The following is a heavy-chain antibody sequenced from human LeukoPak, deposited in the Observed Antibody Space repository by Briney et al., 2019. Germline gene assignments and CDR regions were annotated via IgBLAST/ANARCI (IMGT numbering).Heavy chain of an antibody. CDR1: GYIFTSYY. V-gene: IGHV1-46*01. D-gene: IGHD2-8*01. Sequence: ASVKVSCKASGYIFTSYYMHWVRQAPGQGLEWMGIINPSDGSTTYAQKFQGRVTMTRDTSTSTVYMELSSLRSEDTVVYYCAREEGLRCCTNGVCFGFDYWGQGTLVTVSS. CDR2: INPSDGST. CDR3: AREEGLRCCTNGVCFGFDY. J-gene: IGHJ4*02.